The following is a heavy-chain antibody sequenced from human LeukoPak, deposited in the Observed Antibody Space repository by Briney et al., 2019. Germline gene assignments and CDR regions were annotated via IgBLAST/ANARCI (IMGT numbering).Heavy chain of an antibody. CDR3: AKVTKIAARPTVSNYYYMDV. V-gene: IGHV3-30-3*01. D-gene: IGHD6-6*01. Sequence: GGSLRLSCAASGFTFSSYAMHWVRQAPGKGLEWVAVISYDGSNKYYADSVKGRFTISRDNSKNTLYLQMNSLRAEDTAVYYCAKVTKIAARPTVSNYYYMDVWGKGTTVTVSS. CDR1: GFTFSSYA. J-gene: IGHJ6*03. CDR2: ISYDGSNK.